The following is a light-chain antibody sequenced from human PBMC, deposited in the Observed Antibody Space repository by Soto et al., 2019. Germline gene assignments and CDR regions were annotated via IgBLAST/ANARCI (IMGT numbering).Light chain of an antibody. CDR1: QGISSY. V-gene: IGKV1-9*01. J-gene: IGKJ5*01. CDR3: QQLNSYPT. CDR2: GAS. Sequence: DIQLTQSPSFLSASVGDRVTITCRASQGISSYLAWYQQKPGKAPNLLIYGASTLQSGVPSRFSGSGFGTEFTLTISSLQPEDSATYYCQQLNSYPTFGQGTRLEIK.